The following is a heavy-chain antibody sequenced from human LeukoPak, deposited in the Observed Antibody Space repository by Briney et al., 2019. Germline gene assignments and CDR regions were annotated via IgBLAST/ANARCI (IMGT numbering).Heavy chain of an antibody. CDR2: ISYDGSNK. CDR3: ARVPVYSSSWKGPFDY. Sequence: PGGSLRLSCAASGFTFSSYAMHWVRQAPGKGLEWVAVISYDGSNKYYADSVKGRFTISRDNSKNTLYLQMNSLRAEDTAVYYCARVPVYSSSWKGPFDYWGQGTLVTVSS. V-gene: IGHV3-30*04. CDR1: GFTFSSYA. D-gene: IGHD6-13*01. J-gene: IGHJ4*02.